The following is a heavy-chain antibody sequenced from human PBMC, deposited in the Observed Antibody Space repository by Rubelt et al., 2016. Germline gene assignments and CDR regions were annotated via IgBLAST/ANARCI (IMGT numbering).Heavy chain of an antibody. CDR2: INHSGST. J-gene: IGHJ3*02. D-gene: IGHD2-2*01. V-gene: IGHV4-34*01. CDR1: GGSFSGYY. CDR3: ASVQVVPAAIGDDAFDI. Sequence: QVQLQQWGAGLLKPSETLSLTCAVYGGSFSGYYWSWIRQPPGKGREWIGEINHSGSTNYNPSLKSRVTISVDTSKNQFSLKLSSGTAADTAVYYCASVQVVPAAIGDDAFDIWGQGTMVTVSS.